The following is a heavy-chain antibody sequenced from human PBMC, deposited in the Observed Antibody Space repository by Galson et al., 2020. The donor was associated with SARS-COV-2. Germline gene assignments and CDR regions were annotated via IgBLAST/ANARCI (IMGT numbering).Heavy chain of an antibody. CDR1: GYTFTGYY. CDR3: ARDRTIAAAGTGWFDP. J-gene: IGHJ5*02. Sequence: ASVKVSCKASGYTFTGYYMHWVRQAPGQGLEWMGWINPNSGGTNYAQKFQGRVTMTRDTSISTAYMELSRLRSDDTAVYYCARDRTIAAAGTGWFDPWGQGTLVTVSS. D-gene: IGHD6-13*01. V-gene: IGHV1-2*02. CDR2: INPNSGGT.